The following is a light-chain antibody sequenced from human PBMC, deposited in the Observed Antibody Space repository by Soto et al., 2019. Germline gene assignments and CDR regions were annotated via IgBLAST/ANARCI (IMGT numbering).Light chain of an antibody. CDR3: HQYDNLP. Sequence: DIQMTQSPSSLSASVGDRVTITCQASQDMSNYLNWYQQKPGKAPKLLIYDASNLETGVPSRFSGSGSGTDFTFTISSLQAEDISTYYFHQYDNLPFGGGTKVEIK. V-gene: IGKV1-33*01. J-gene: IGKJ4*01. CDR1: QDMSNY. CDR2: DAS.